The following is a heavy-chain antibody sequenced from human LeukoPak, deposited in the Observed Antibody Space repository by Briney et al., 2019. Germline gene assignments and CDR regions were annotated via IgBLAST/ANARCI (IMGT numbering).Heavy chain of an antibody. J-gene: IGHJ4*02. Sequence: GGSLRLSCAASGFTFSSYGMHWVRQAPGKGLEWVAVISYDGSNKYYADSVKGRFTISRDNSKNTLYLQMNSLRAEDTAVYYCAKDLGDYWGQGTLVTVSS. CDR2: ISYDGSNK. V-gene: IGHV3-30*18. CDR3: AKDLGDY. CDR1: GFTFSSYG.